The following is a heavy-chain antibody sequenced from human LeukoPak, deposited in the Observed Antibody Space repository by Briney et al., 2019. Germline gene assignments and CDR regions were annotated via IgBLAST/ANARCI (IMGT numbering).Heavy chain of an antibody. D-gene: IGHD6-19*01. CDR1: GYTFTSYG. CDR2: ISAYNGNT. V-gene: IGHV1-18*01. CDR3: ARDPTGYSSGWYQLHYFDY. Sequence: ASVKVSCKASGYTFTSYGISWVRQAPGQGLEWMGWISAYNGNTNYAQKLQGRVTMTTDTSTSTAYMELRSLRSDDTAVYYCARDPTGYSSGWYQLHYFDYWGQGTLVTVSS. J-gene: IGHJ4*02.